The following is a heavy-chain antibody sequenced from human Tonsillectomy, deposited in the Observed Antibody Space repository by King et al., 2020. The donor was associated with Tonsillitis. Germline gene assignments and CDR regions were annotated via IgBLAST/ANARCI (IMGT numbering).Heavy chain of an antibody. CDR2: IYYSGST. D-gene: IGHD2-8*02. CDR1: GGSISSSSYY. CDR3: ASSPYWSGPFDY. V-gene: IGHV4-39*01. Sequence: QLQESGPGLVKPSETLSLTCTVSGGSISSSSYYWGWIRQPPGKGLEWIGSIYYSGSTYYNPSLKSRVTISVDTSKNQLSLKLSSVTAADTAVYYCASSPYWSGPFDYWGQGTLVTVSS. J-gene: IGHJ4*02.